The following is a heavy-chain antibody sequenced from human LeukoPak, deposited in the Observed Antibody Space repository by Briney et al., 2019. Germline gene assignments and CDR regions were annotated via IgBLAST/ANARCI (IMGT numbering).Heavy chain of an antibody. J-gene: IGHJ4*02. D-gene: IGHD6-19*01. Sequence: SETLSLTCAVYGGSFSGYYWSWIRQPPGKGLEWIGEINHSGSTNYNPSLKSRVAISVDTSKNQFSLKMRSVTAADTAVYYCARVRAVAGTPPDYWGQGTLVTVSS. V-gene: IGHV4-34*01. CDR1: GGSFSGYY. CDR3: ARVRAVAGTPPDY. CDR2: INHSGST.